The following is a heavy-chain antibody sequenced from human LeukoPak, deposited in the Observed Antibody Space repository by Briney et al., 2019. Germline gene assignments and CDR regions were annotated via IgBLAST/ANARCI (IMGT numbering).Heavy chain of an antibody. Sequence: SETLSLTCTVSGGSISSYYWTWIRQPAGKGLEWIGRIYTSGSTNYNPSLKSRGTMSVDTSKNQFSLKLSSVTAADTAVYYCARDVHYDSSGYYRDYWGQGTLVTVSS. CDR1: GGSISSYY. CDR3: ARDVHYDSSGYYRDY. CDR2: IYTSGST. J-gene: IGHJ4*02. D-gene: IGHD3-22*01. V-gene: IGHV4-4*07.